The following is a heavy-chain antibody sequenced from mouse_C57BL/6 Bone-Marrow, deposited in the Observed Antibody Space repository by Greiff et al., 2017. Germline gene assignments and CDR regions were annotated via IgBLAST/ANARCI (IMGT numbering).Heavy chain of an antibody. V-gene: IGHV1-50*01. CDR1: GYTFTSYW. Sequence: VQLQQPGAELVKPGASVKLSCKASGYTFTSYWMQWVKQRPGQGLEWIGEIDPSDSYTNYNQKIKGKATLTVDTSSSTAYMQLSSLTSEDSAVYYCARCYYGSPWYFDVWGTGTTVTVSS. J-gene: IGHJ1*03. CDR2: IDPSDSYT. D-gene: IGHD1-1*01. CDR3: ARCYYGSPWYFDV.